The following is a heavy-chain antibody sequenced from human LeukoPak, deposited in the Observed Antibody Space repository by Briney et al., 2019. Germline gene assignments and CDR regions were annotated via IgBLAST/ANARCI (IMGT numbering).Heavy chain of an antibody. CDR1: GGTFSSYA. V-gene: IGHV1-2*04. D-gene: IGHD6-19*01. Sequence: ASVKVSCKASGGTFSSYAISWVRQAPGQGLEWMGWINPNSGGTNYAQKFQGWVTMTRDMSISTAYMELSRLRSDDTAVYYCARVGSSGWFDGDWFDPWGQGTLVTVSS. CDR3: ARVGSSGWFDGDWFDP. CDR2: INPNSGGT. J-gene: IGHJ5*02.